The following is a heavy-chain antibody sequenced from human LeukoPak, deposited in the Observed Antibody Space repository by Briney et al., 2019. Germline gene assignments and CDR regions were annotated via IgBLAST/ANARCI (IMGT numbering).Heavy chain of an antibody. J-gene: IGHJ3*02. CDR2: INHSGST. CDR3: ASYCSGGSCYSAGGDAFDI. CDR1: AGSFSGCY. D-gene: IGHD2-15*01. Sequence: PSGALSLTCAVYAGSFSGCYWSSIRQPPGRGLEWMGEINHSGSTNYNPSLKSRVTISVDTSKNQFSLKLSSVTAADTDVYYCASYCSGGSCYSAGGDAFDIWGQGTMVTVS. V-gene: IGHV4-34*01.